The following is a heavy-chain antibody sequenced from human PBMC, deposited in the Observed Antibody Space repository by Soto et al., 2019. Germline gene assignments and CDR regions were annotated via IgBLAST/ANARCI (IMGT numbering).Heavy chain of an antibody. CDR2: INHSGST. CDR3: ARCWYNWNDGSWFDP. CDR1: GGSFSGYY. V-gene: IGHV4-34*01. Sequence: QVQLQQWGAGLLKPSETLSLTCAVYGGSFSGYYWRWIRQHPGKGLEWIGEINHSGSTNYNPSLKSRVTISVDTSKNQFSLKLSSVTAADTTVYYCARCWYNWNDGSWFDPWGQGTLVTVSS. D-gene: IGHD1-1*01. J-gene: IGHJ5*02.